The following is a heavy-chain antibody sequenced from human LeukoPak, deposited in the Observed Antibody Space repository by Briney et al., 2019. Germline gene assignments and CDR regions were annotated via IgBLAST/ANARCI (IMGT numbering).Heavy chain of an antibody. V-gene: IGHV6-1*01. J-gene: IGHJ4*02. CDR3: ARDYRYSYGFGPLSYFDY. D-gene: IGHD5-18*01. CDR2: TYYRSKWYN. CDR1: GDSVSINSAA. Sequence: SQTLSLTCAISGDSVSINSAAWNWIRQSPSRGLEWLGRTYYRSKWYNDYAVSVKSRITINPDTSKNQFSLQLNSVTPEDTAVYYCARDYRYSYGFGPLSYFDYWGQGTLVTVSS.